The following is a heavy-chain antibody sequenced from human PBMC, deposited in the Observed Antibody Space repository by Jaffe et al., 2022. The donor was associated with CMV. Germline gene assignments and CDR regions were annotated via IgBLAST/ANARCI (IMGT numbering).Heavy chain of an antibody. D-gene: IGHD3-3*01. J-gene: IGHJ4*02. V-gene: IGHV3-15*01. CDR1: GFTFSNAW. CDR2: IKSKTDGGTT. Sequence: EVQLVESGGGLVKPGGSLRLSCAASGFTFSNAWMSWVRQAPGKGLEWVGRIKSKTDGGTTDYAAPVKGRFTISRDDSKNTLYLQMNSLKTEDTAVYYCTTDLCLGHRCLGPDYDFWSGHDYWGQGTLVTVSS. CDR3: TTDLCLGHRCLGPDYDFWSGHDY.